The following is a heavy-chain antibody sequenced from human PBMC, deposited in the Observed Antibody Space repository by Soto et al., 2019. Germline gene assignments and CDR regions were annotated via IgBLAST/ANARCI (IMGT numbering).Heavy chain of an antibody. CDR3: ARESRSYDFWSGYYKVVADAFDI. CDR1: GYTFTSYY. Sequence: QVQLVQSGAEVKKPGASVKVSCKASGYTFTSYYMHWVRQAPGQGLEWMGIINPSGGSTSYAQTFQGRVTMTRDTSTSTVYMELSSLRSEDTAVYYCARESRSYDFWSGYYKVVADAFDIWGQGTMVTVSS. V-gene: IGHV1-46*03. J-gene: IGHJ3*02. CDR2: INPSGGST. D-gene: IGHD3-3*01.